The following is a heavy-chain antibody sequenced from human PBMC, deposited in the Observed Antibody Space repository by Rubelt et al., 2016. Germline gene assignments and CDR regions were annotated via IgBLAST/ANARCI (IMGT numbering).Heavy chain of an antibody. CDR3: VKDANWGFHY. D-gene: IGHD7-27*01. J-gene: IGHJ4*02. CDR1: GFTFSSYG. V-gene: IGHV3-30*02. Sequence: RGESGGDLVQPGGSLRLSCAASGFTFSSYGMHWVRQAPNKGLEWVTFMHYDGNKYYADSVQGRFTISRDNSKNTLYLQMNSLRTEDTAMYHCVKDANWGFHYWGRGTLVSVSS. CDR2: MHYDGNK.